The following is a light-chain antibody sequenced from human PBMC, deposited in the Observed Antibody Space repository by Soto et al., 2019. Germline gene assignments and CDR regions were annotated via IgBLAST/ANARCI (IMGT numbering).Light chain of an antibody. CDR1: QSVSSRY. V-gene: IGKV3-20*01. CDR3: QHYGDSPAVT. J-gene: IGKJ4*01. CDR2: GAS. Sequence: EIVLTQSPGTLSLSPGERATLSCRASQSVSSRYLAWYQQKPGQAPRLLIYGASSRATGIPDRFSGSGSGADLTLTISRLEPEDFAVYHCQHYGDSPAVTFGGGTKVQIK.